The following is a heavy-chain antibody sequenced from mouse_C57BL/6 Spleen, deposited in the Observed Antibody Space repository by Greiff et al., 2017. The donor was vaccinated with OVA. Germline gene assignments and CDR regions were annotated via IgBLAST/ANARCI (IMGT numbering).Heavy chain of an antibody. J-gene: IGHJ3*01. V-gene: IGHV5-17*01. Sequence: EVQLVESGGGLVKPGGSLKLSCAASGFTFSDYGMHWVRQAPEKGLEWVAYISSGSSTIYYADTVKGRFTISRDNAKNTLFLQMTSLRSEDTAMYYCAGGLTGTWFAYWGQGTLVTVSA. CDR2: ISSGSSTI. CDR3: AGGLTGTWFAY. D-gene: IGHD4-1*01. CDR1: GFTFSDYG.